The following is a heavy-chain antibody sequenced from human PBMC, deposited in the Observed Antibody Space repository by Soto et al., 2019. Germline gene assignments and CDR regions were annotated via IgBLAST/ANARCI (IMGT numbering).Heavy chain of an antibody. CDR2: INPNGGST. V-gene: IGHV1-46*01. D-gene: IGHD3-16*01. J-gene: IGHJ5*02. CDR1: GYIFTNDY. Sequence: QVQLVQSGAEVKKPGASVNISCKASGYIFTNDYIHWVRQAPGQGLEWMGIINPNGGSTNYAQKFQGRITLTRDTSTSTVYMDLSSLRSADTAVYYCARGLYLGDQWGQGTLVTVSS. CDR3: ARGLYLGDQ.